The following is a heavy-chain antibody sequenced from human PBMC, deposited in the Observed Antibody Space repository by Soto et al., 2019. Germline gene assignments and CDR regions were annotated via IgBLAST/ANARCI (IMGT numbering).Heavy chain of an antibody. D-gene: IGHD1-26*01. CDR2: ISGSGGST. CDR3: ARRGSGSYYDY. J-gene: IGHJ4*02. CDR1: GFTFSSYA. Sequence: EVPLLESGGGLVQPGGSLRLSCAASGFTFSSYAMRWFRQAPGKGLEWVSAISGSGGSTYYADSVKGRFTISRDNSKNTLYLQMNSLRAEDTAVDYCARRGSGSYYDYWGQGTLVTVSS. V-gene: IGHV3-23*01.